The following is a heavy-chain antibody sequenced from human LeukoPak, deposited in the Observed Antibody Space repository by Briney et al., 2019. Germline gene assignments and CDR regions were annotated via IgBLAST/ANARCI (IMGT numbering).Heavy chain of an antibody. CDR3: ARGYSGTYRIDY. CDR1: GFTFSTYW. J-gene: IGHJ4*02. D-gene: IGHD1-26*01. Sequence: GGSLRLSCAASGFTFSTYWMHWVRQAPGKGLVWVSRINTDGSTTTYADSVKGRFTISRDSAKNTLHLQLDSLRVEDTAVYFCARGYSGTYRIDYWGQGTLVTVSS. CDR2: INTDGSTT. V-gene: IGHV3-74*03.